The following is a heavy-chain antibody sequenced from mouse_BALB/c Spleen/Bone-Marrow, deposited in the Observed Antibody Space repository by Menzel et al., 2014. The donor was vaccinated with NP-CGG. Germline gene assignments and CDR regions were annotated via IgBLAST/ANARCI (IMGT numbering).Heavy chain of an antibody. V-gene: IGHV3-8*02. Sequence: EVKLMESGPSLVKSSQTLSLTCSVTGDSISSGYWNWIRKFPGNKLEYMGYISYSGNTYYNPSPKSRILITRDTSKNQYCLQLDSVTTEDTATYDSATYDGYCFDYWGQGTTLTVSS. CDR1: GDSISSGY. CDR3: ATYDGYCFDY. CDR2: ISYSGNT. D-gene: IGHD2-3*01. J-gene: IGHJ2*01.